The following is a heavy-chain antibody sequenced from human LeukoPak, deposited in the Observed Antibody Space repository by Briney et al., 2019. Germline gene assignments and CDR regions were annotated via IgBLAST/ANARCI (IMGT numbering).Heavy chain of an antibody. CDR1: GYSFTSHW. CDR2: IDPSDSYT. J-gene: IGHJ5*02. V-gene: IGHV5-10-1*01. CDR3: ARGVGTVTTEDWFDP. Sequence: GESLRISCKGSGYSFTSHWISWVRKMPGKGLEWMGRIDPSDSYTHYSPSFQGHVTMSADKSISTAYLQWSSLKASDTAMYYCARGVGTVTTEDWFDPWGQGTLVTVSS. D-gene: IGHD4-17*01.